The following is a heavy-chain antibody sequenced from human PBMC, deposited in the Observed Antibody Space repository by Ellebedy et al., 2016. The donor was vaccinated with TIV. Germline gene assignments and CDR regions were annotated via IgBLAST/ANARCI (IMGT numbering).Heavy chain of an antibody. Sequence: GESLKISCAASGFTFITYGMPWVRQAPGKGLEWVAFIQYDGSNKNYADSVKGRVTISRDNSKNTLYLQMNSLRTEDTAVYYCVKDGDYASFAYWGQGTLVTVSS. J-gene: IGHJ4*02. CDR1: GFTFITYG. D-gene: IGHD4-17*01. CDR3: VKDGDYASFAY. CDR2: IQYDGSNK. V-gene: IGHV3-30*02.